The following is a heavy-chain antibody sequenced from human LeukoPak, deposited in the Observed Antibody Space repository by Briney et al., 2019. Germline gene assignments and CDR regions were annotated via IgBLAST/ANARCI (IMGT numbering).Heavy chain of an antibody. Sequence: GGSLRLSCVASGFTFSSNDIHWVRQAPGKGLEWVAVISYDGSSKNYADSVMGRFTISRDNSKNTLYLQMNSLRAEDTAVYYCAKGNPPGDYWGQGTLVSVSS. V-gene: IGHV3-30*18. CDR3: AKGNPPGDY. J-gene: IGHJ4*02. CDR2: ISYDGSSK. CDR1: GFTFSSND.